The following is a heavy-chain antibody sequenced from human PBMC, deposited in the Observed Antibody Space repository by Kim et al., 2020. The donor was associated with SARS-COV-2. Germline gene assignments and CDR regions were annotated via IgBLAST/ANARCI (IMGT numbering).Heavy chain of an antibody. CDR3: ARDRWMDSLDYYDSSGPGEAFDY. V-gene: IGHV3-33*08. J-gene: IGHJ4*02. CDR1: GFTFSSYG. Sequence: GGSLRLSCAASGFTFSSYGMHWVRQAPGKGLEWVAVIWYDGSNKYYADSVKGRFTISRDNSKNTLYLQMNSLRAEDTAVYYCARDRWMDSLDYYDSSGPGEAFDYWGQGTLVTVSS. CDR2: IWYDGSNK. D-gene: IGHD3-22*01.